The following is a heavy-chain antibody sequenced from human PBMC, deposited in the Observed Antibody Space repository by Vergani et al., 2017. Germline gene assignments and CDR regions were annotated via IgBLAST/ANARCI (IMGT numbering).Heavy chain of an antibody. V-gene: IGHV5-51*01. Sequence: EVELVQSGPEMRKPGESLKISCKGSEYSFGNYWIGGVRQMPGKGLEWRGIIYPADSDTRYSPSFQGQVTISADKSISTAFLQWDSLKASDTALYYCARHTTYTDSWGQGTLVTVSS. J-gene: IGHJ4*02. CDR1: EYSFGNYW. CDR2: IYPADSDT. D-gene: IGHD1-1*01. CDR3: ARHTTYTDS.